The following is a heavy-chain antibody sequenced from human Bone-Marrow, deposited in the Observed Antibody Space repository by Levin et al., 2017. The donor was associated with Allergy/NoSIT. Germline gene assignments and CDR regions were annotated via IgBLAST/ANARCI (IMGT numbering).Heavy chain of an antibody. CDR1: GFTFSSYS. J-gene: IGHJ4*02. D-gene: IGHD3-10*01. V-gene: IGHV3-48*02. CDR3: AREGGSGSYFTS. Sequence: PGGSLRLSCAASGFTFSSYSMNWVRQAPGKGLEWVSYISSSSSNIYYADSVKGRFTISRDIATNSLYLQMSSLRDEDTAIYYCAREGGSGSYFTSWGQGALVTVSS. CDR2: ISSSSSNI.